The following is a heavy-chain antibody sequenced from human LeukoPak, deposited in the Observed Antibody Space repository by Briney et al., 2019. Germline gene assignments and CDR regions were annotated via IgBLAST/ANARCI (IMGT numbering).Heavy chain of an antibody. Sequence: PGGSLRLSCAASGFIFSTYSMNWVRQAPGKGLEWVSSITSSSSYIYYADSVKGRFTISRDNAKNSLYLQMDSLRVEDTAEYYCARDPYSGNYGAYYYYYMDVWGKGTTVTVSS. CDR2: ITSSSSYI. CDR1: GFIFSTYS. CDR3: ARDPYSGNYGAYYYYYMDV. V-gene: IGHV3-21*06. D-gene: IGHD1-26*01. J-gene: IGHJ6*03.